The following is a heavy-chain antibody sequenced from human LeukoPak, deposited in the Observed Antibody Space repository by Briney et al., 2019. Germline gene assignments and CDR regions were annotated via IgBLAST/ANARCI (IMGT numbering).Heavy chain of an antibody. J-gene: IGHJ2*01. CDR2: ISSSGSTI. V-gene: IGHV3-11*04. CDR1: GFTFSDYY. Sequence: GGSLRLSCAASGFTFSDYYMSWIRQAPGKGLEWVSYISSSGSTIYYADSVKGRFTISRDNAKNSLYLQMNSLRAEDTAVYYCARGMGSSSSTLLRRGYFDLWGRGTLVTVSS. CDR3: ARGMGSSSSTLLRRGYFDL. D-gene: IGHD6-6*01.